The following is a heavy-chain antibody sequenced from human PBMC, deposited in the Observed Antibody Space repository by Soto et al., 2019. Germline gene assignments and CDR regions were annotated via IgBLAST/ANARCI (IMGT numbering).Heavy chain of an antibody. J-gene: IGHJ4*02. V-gene: IGHV3-30*18. Sequence: PGGSLRLSCAASGLTFSSYGMHWVRQAPGKGLEWVAVISYDGSNKYYADSVKGRFTISRDNSKNTLYLQMNSLRAEDTAVYYCAKLLVATNFDYWGQGTLVTV. CDR3: AKLLVATNFDY. CDR2: ISYDGSNK. D-gene: IGHD5-12*01. CDR1: GLTFSSYG.